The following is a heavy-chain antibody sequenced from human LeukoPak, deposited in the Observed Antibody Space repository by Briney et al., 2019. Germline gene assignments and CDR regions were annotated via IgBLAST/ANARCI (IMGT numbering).Heavy chain of an antibody. CDR2: ISGDGGDT. CDR1: GFPFGDHA. Sequence: GGSLRLSCAASGFPFGDHAMHWVRQAPGKRLEWVSLISGDGGDTYYADSVEGRFTISRDNSKNSLYLQMNSLRAEDSALYYCAKDEWFIYRADFILDYWGQGTLVTVYS. V-gene: IGHV3-43*02. CDR3: AKDEWFIYRADFILDY. J-gene: IGHJ4*02. D-gene: IGHD3-3*01.